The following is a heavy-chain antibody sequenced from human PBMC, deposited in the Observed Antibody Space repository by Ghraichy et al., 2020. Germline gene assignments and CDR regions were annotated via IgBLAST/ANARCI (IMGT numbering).Heavy chain of an antibody. CDR3: ARQEGYEQHAGEFDP. D-gene: IGHD6-13*01. CDR1: GGSISSSTYY. J-gene: IGHJ5*02. Sequence: SETLSLTCTVSGGSISSSTYYWGWIRQPPGTGLECIVSNYYSGSTYYNPSRRSRVTISVNTSKNQFSLKLSFVTAADTAVYYCARQEGYEQHAGEFDPWGQGTLVTVSS. CDR2: NYYSGST. V-gene: IGHV4-39*01.